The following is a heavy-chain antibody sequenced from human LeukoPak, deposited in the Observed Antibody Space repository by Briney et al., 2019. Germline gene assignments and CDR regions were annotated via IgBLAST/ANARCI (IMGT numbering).Heavy chain of an antibody. CDR3: ARGLRGTGRDYYYYMDV. CDR2: MNPNSGNT. J-gene: IGHJ6*03. CDR1: GYTFTSYD. V-gene: IGHV1-8*01. D-gene: IGHD3-16*01. Sequence: ASVKVSCKASGYTFTSYDINWVRQATGQGLPWMGWMNPNSGNTGYAQKFQGRVTMTRNTSISTAYMELSSPRSEDTAVDYCARGLRGTGRDYYYYMDVWGKGTTVTVSS.